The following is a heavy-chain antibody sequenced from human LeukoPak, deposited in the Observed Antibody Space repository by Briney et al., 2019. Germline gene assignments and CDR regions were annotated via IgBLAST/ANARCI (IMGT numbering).Heavy chain of an antibody. Sequence: SETLFLTCTVSGGSISVVYWNWIRQPPRKGLEWVGYIHTSGSTSFNPSLKSRLSFSIDTSTNKVALRLISVTATDTAVYYCTRRRGGWGEGEFDFWGQGIPVTVS. CDR3: TRRRGGWGEGEFDF. D-gene: IGHD3-16*01. J-gene: IGHJ4*02. CDR1: GGSISVVY. CDR2: IHTSGST. V-gene: IGHV4-4*09.